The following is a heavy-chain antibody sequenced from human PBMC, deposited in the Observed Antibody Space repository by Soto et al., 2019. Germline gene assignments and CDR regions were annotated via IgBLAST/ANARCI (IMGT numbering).Heavy chain of an antibody. CDR1: GFTFSSYE. CDR3: AGYDSSGYYFGY. V-gene: IGHV3-48*03. D-gene: IGHD3-22*01. Sequence: PGGSLRLSCAASGFTFSSYEMNWVRQAPGKGLEWVSYISSSGSTIYYADSVKGRFTISRDNAKNSLYLQMNSLRAEDTAVYYGAGYDSSGYYFGYWGQGPLVTVSS. J-gene: IGHJ4*02. CDR2: ISSSGSTI.